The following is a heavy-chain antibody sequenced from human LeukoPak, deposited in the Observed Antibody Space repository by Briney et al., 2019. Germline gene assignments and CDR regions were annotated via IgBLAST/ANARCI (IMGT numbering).Heavy chain of an antibody. D-gene: IGHD6-13*01. CDR2: MNPNSGNT. J-gene: IGHJ4*02. V-gene: IGHV1-8*01. Sequence: ASVKVSCKASGYTFTSYDINWVRQATGQGLERMGWMNPNSGNTGYAQKFQGRVTMTRNTSISTAYMELSSLRSEDTAVYYCARGRKQQLARGDYWGQGTLVTVSS. CDR1: GYTFTSYD. CDR3: ARGRKQQLARGDY.